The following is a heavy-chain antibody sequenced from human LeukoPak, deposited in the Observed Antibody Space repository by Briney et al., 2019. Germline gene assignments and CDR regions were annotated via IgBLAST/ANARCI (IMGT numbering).Heavy chain of an antibody. D-gene: IGHD3-22*01. CDR3: ARDANYYSSAYNY. CDR2: IGSSGSTI. J-gene: IGHJ4*02. Sequence: GGSLRLSCAASGFTFSDYYMSWIRQAPGKGLEWVSYIGSSGSTIHYADSVKGRFTISRDNAKNSLYLQMNSLRAEDTAVYYCARDANYYSSAYNYWGQGTLVAISS. V-gene: IGHV3-11*01. CDR1: GFTFSDYY.